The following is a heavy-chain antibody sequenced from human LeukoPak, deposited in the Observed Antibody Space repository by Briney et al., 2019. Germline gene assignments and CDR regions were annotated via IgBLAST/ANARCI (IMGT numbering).Heavy chain of an antibody. V-gene: IGHV1-69*01. CDR2: IIPIFGTA. CDR3: ARGNQLLSFHAFDI. CDR1: GGTFSSYA. D-gene: IGHD2-2*01. J-gene: IGHJ3*02. Sequence: GSSVKVSCKASGGTFSSYAISWVRQAPGQGLEWMGGIIPIFGTANYAQKFQGRVTITADESTSTAYMELSSLRSEDTAVYYCARGNQLLSFHAFDIWGQGTMVTVSS.